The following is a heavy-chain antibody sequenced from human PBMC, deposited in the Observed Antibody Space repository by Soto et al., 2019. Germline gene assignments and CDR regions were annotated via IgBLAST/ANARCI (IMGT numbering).Heavy chain of an antibody. Sequence: GGSLRLSCAASGFTFSSYAMSWVRQAPGKGLEWVSAISGSGGSTYYADSVKGRFTISRDNSKNTLYLQMNSLRAEDTAVYYCAKDLGRRELTVTIYYYYYGMDVWGQGTTVTGS. V-gene: IGHV3-23*01. D-gene: IGHD4-17*01. CDR3: AKDLGRRELTVTIYYYYYGMDV. CDR2: ISGSGGST. J-gene: IGHJ6*02. CDR1: GFTFSSYA.